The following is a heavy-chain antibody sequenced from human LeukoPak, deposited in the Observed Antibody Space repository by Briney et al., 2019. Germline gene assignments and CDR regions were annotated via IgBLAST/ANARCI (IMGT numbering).Heavy chain of an antibody. V-gene: IGHV1-69*04. J-gene: IGHJ5*02. D-gene: IGHD5-18*01. CDR3: ARDRQIQLWFGWFDP. CDR2: IIPILGIA. Sequence: ASVKVSCKASGGTFSSYAISWVRQAPGQGLEWMGRIIPILGIANYAQKFQGRVTITADKSTSTAYMELSSLRSEDTAVYYCARDRQIQLWFGWFDPWGQGTLVTVSS. CDR1: GGTFSSYA.